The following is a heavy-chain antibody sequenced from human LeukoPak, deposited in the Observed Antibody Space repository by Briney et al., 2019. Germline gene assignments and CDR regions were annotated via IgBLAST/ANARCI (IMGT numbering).Heavy chain of an antibody. CDR1: GYTLIDYY. V-gene: IGHV1-2*02. Sequence: APMKVSRKASGYTLIDYYKYLVRQAPGQGLEWVGWIDPDGGGTNYAQKFRGRVTMTSDTSTNTADMELSRLTSDDTATYYCARDLARSGLYGMDVWGQGTTITVSS. J-gene: IGHJ6*02. D-gene: IGHD2-15*01. CDR2: IDPDGGGT. CDR3: ARDLARSGLYGMDV.